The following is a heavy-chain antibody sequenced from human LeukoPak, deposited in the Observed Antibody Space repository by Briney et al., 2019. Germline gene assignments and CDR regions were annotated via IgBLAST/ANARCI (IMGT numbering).Heavy chain of an antibody. V-gene: IGHV4-34*01. D-gene: IGHD3-22*01. CDR2: INHSGST. CDR3: ARGFDSSGYYQY. J-gene: IGHJ4*02. Sequence: SETLSLTCAVYGGSFSGYYWSWIRQPPGKGLEWIGEINHSGSTNYNPSLKSRVTMSVDTSKNQFSLKLSSVTAADTAVYYCARGFDSSGYYQYWGQGTLVTVSS. CDR1: GGSFSGYY.